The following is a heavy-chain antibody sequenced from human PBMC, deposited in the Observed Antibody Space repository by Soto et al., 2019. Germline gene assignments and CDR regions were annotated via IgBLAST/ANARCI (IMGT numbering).Heavy chain of an antibody. CDR1: GFTFSSYG. CDR3: AKGVTMVRGVILDWFDA. J-gene: IGHJ5*02. Sequence: QVQLVESGGGVVQPGRSLRLSCAASGFTFSSYGMHWVRQAPGKGLEWVAVISYDGSNKYYADSVKGRFTISRDNSKNTLYLQMNSLTAEDTAVYYCAKGVTMVRGVILDWFDAWGQGTLVTVSS. CDR2: ISYDGSNK. V-gene: IGHV3-30*18. D-gene: IGHD3-10*01.